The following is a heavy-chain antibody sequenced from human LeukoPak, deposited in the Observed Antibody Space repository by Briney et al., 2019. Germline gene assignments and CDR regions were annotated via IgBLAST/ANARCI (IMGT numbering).Heavy chain of an antibody. D-gene: IGHD3-22*01. CDR3: AKRGVVIRVILVGFHKEAHYSDS. CDR2: ISDSGGRA. CDR1: GITLSNYG. J-gene: IGHJ4*02. V-gene: IGHV3-23*01. Sequence: GGSLRLSCAVSGITLSNYGMSWVRQAPGKGLEWVAGISDSGGRANYADSVKGRFTISRDNPKNTLYLQMNSLSAEDTAVYFCAKRGVVIRVILVGFHKEAHYSDSWGQGALVTVSS.